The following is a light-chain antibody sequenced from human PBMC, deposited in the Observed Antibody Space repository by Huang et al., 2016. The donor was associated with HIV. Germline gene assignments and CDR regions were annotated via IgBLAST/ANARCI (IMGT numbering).Light chain of an antibody. V-gene: IGKV3-11*01. CDR1: QSVGNY. J-gene: IGKJ4*01. CDR2: DTS. CDR3: QQRSSGVT. Sequence: IVLTQSPATLSWYPGERFTLSCRASQSVGNYIAWYQQHPCQSPKLLIYDTSNRATGTPVSFSGSGSGTDFTLTISSLESEDFAVYYCQQRSSGVTFGGGTKVQVK.